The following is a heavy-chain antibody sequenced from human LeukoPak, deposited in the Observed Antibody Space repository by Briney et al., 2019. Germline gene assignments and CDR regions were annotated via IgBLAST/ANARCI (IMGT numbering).Heavy chain of an antibody. Sequence: PGGSLRLSCAASGFTFNSYGMHWVRRAPGKGLEWVAVISYDGSNKYYADSVKGRFTISRDNSKNSLYLQMNSLRAEDTAVYYCAKLWTGTTSYWGQGTLVTVSS. CDR1: GFTFNSYG. CDR2: ISYDGSNK. J-gene: IGHJ4*02. CDR3: AKLWTGTTSY. D-gene: IGHD1-1*01. V-gene: IGHV3-30*18.